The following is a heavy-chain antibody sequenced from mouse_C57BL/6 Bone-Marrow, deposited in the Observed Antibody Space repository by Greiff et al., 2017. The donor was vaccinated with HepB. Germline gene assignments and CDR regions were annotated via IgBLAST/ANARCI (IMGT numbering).Heavy chain of an antibody. D-gene: IGHD2-4*01. J-gene: IGHJ1*03. V-gene: IGHV1-85*01. CDR1: GYTFTSYD. Sequence: QVQLQHSGPELVKPGASVKLSCKASGYTFTSYDINWVKQRPGQGLEWIGWIYPRDGSTKYNEKFKGKATLTVDTSSSTAYMELHSLTSEDSAVYVCARTPLYDYDEGRLYWYFDVWGTGTTVTVSS. CDR3: ARTPLYDYDEGRLYWYFDV. CDR2: IYPRDGST.